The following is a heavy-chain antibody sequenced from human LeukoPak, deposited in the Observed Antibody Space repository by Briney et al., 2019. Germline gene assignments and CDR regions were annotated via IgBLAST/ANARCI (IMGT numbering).Heavy chain of an antibody. Sequence: GGSLRLSCAASRFTFDDYAMHWVRQAPGKGLEWVSGISWNSGRIVYADAVKGRFTISRDNAKNSLYLQMNSLRAEDTAFYYCAKGAVAVTESTIDYWGRGTLVTVSS. V-gene: IGHV3-9*01. CDR3: AKGAVAVTESTIDY. CDR1: RFTFDDYA. D-gene: IGHD6-19*01. CDR2: ISWNSGRI. J-gene: IGHJ4*02.